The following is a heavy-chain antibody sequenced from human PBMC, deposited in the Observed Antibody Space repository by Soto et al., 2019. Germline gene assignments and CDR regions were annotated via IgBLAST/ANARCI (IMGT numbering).Heavy chain of an antibody. CDR2: INPNSGAT. CDR3: ARDMRTYYYDSSGYWFDP. D-gene: IGHD3-22*01. CDR1: GFNFAGYF. Sequence: ASVKVSCKASGFNFAGYFLHWVRQAPGQGLEWMGWINPNSGATKDAQKFQGRVTMTWDTSISSAYMELSRLRSDDTAVYYCARDMRTYYYDSSGYWFDPWGQGTLVTVSS. V-gene: IGHV1-2*02. J-gene: IGHJ5*02.